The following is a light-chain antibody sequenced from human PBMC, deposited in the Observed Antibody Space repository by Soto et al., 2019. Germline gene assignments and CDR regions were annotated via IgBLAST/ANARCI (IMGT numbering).Light chain of an antibody. V-gene: IGKV3D-20*02. CDR3: QQRSNWPQT. Sequence: EIVLTQSPGTLSLSPGERATLSCSASQSVSSSYLAWYQQKPGQPPRLLIYGASSRATGIPDRFSGSGSGTDFTLTISRLEPEDFAVYYCQQRSNWPQTFGQGTKV. CDR2: GAS. J-gene: IGKJ1*01. CDR1: QSVSSSY.